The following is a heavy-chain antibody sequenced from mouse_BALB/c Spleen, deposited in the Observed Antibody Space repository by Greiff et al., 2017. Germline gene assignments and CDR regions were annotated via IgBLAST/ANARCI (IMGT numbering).Heavy chain of an antibody. Sequence: QVQLQQSGAELMKPGASVKISCKATGYTFSSYWIEWVKQRPGHGLEWIGEILPGSGSTNYNEKFKGKATFTADTSSNTAYMQLSSLTSEDSAVYYGARGNCYGSSYAMDYWGQGTTVTVSS. D-gene: IGHD1-1*01. V-gene: IGHV1-9*01. CDR2: ILPGSGST. J-gene: IGHJ4*01. CDR3: ARGNCYGSSYAMDY. CDR1: GYTFSSYW.